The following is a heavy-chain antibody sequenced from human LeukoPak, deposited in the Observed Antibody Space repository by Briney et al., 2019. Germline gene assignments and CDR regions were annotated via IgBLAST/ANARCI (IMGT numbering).Heavy chain of an antibody. CDR2: IYYRGST. V-gene: IGHV4-59*01. J-gene: IGHJ4*02. CDR3: ARSPGSGSTFDY. D-gene: IGHD3-10*01. Sequence: PSETLSLTCTVSGGSISSYHWTWLRQPPGKGLEWIGYIYYRGSTNYNPSLKSRVTISVDTSKNQFSLRLSSVTAADTAVYYCARSPGSGSTFDYWGQGTLVIVSS. CDR1: GGSISSYH.